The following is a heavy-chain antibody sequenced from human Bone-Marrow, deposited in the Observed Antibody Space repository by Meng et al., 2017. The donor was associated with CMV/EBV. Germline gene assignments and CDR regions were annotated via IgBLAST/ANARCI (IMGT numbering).Heavy chain of an antibody. CDR1: GFTFSSYS. CDR3: ARVSRTGTIDY. D-gene: IGHD1-1*01. Sequence: ETLSLTCAASGFTFSSYSMNWVRQAPGKGLEWVSYISSSSSTIYYADPVKGRFTISRDNAKNSLYLQMNSLRAEDTAVYYCARVSRTGTIDYWGQGTLVTVSS. CDR2: ISSSSSTI. J-gene: IGHJ4*02. V-gene: IGHV3-48*04.